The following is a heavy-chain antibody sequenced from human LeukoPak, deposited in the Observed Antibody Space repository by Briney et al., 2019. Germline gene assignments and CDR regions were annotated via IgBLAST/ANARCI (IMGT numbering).Heavy chain of an antibody. D-gene: IGHD3-16*02. V-gene: IGHV3-30*02. Sequence: GGSLRLSCVASGFTFSSHGMHWVRQAPGKGLEWVAFIRYDGSNIYYADSVKGRFTISRDNSKNTLYLQMNSLRAEDTAVYYCAKDSLDYVWGSYRYMFYFDYWGQGTLVTVSS. CDR2: IRYDGSNI. J-gene: IGHJ4*02. CDR1: GFTFSSHG. CDR3: AKDSLDYVWGSYRYMFYFDY.